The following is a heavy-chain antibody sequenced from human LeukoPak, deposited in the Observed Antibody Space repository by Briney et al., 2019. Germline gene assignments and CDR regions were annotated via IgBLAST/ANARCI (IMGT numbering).Heavy chain of an antibody. CDR2: IWYDGSNK. Sequence: PGGSLRLSCAASGFTFSNAWMSWVRQAPGKGLEWVAVIWYDGSNKYYADSVKGRFTISRDNSKNTLYLQMNSLRAEDTAVYYCARDPTMIVVAYYFDYWGQGTLVTVSS. V-gene: IGHV3-33*08. CDR1: GFTFSNAW. J-gene: IGHJ4*02. CDR3: ARDPTMIVVAYYFDY. D-gene: IGHD3-22*01.